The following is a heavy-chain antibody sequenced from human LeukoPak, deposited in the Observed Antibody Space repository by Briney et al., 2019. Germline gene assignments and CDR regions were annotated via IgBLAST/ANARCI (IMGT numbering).Heavy chain of an antibody. Sequence: ASVKVSCKASGYTFTSYAMHWVRQAPGQRLEWMGWINAGNGNTKYSQEFQGRVTITRDTSASTAYMELSSLRSEDMAVYYCARLSIAARGGFDYWGQGTLVTVSS. J-gene: IGHJ4*02. V-gene: IGHV1-3*03. D-gene: IGHD6-6*01. CDR2: INAGNGNT. CDR3: ARLSIAARGGFDY. CDR1: GYTFTSYA.